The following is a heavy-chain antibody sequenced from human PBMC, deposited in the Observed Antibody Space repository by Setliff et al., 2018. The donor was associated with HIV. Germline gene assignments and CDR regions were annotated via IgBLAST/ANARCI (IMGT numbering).Heavy chain of an antibody. CDR1: GFSLSTDGVG. CDR2: IYWDDDK. V-gene: IGHV2-5*02. J-gene: IGHJ6*03. D-gene: IGHD3-3*02. Sequence: SGPTLVNPTQTLTLTCTFSGFSLSTDGVGVGWIRQPPGKALEWLALIYWDDDKRYSPSLESRLTITKDTSKNQVVLTMTNMDPVDTATYYCAHILQDPPSHFYYYFYMDVWGKGTTVTVSS. CDR3: AHILQDPPSHFYYYFYMDV.